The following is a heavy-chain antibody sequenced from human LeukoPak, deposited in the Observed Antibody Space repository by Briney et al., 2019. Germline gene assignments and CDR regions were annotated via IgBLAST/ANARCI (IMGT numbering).Heavy chain of an antibody. Sequence: SVKVSCKASGYTFTSYGISWVRQAPGQGLEWMGGIIPIFGTANYAQKFQGRVTITTDESTSTAYMELSSLRSEDTAVYYCARDQGYYYDSSGYYSWGQGTLVTVSS. V-gene: IGHV1-69*05. J-gene: IGHJ4*02. CDR2: IIPIFGTA. CDR3: ARDQGYYYDSSGYYS. CDR1: GYTFTSYG. D-gene: IGHD3-22*01.